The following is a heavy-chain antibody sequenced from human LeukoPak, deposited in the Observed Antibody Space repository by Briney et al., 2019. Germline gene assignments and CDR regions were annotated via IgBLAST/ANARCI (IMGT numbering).Heavy chain of an antibody. CDR3: AREGGFYRPLDY. CDR2: VHLDGRT. Sequence: SETLSLTCGVSGGSVSSTNWWTWIRQPPGKGLEWIGEVHLDGRTNFNPSLKSRLTMSVDLSENHVSLKLTSVTAADTAVYYCAREGGFYRPLDYSGQRTVVTVSS. CDR1: GGSVSSTNW. D-gene: IGHD6-25*01. V-gene: IGHV4-4*02. J-gene: IGHJ4*02.